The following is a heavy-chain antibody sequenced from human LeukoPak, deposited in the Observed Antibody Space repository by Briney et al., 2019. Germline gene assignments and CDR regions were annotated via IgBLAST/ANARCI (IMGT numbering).Heavy chain of an antibody. CDR2: IRSKAYGGTT. CDR3: TRELSSGWSNY. Sequence: SWVRQAPGKGLEWVGFIRSKAYGGTTEYAASVKGRFTISRDDSKSIAYLQMNSLKTEDTAVYYCTRELSSGWSNYWGQGTLVTVSS. D-gene: IGHD6-19*01. V-gene: IGHV3-49*02. J-gene: IGHJ4*02.